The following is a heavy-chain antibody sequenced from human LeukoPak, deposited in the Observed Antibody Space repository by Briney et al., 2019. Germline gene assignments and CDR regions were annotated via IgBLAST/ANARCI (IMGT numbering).Heavy chain of an antibody. J-gene: IGHJ4*02. V-gene: IGHV4-39*01. CDR2: VYYSGST. CDR3: ASTLGATIPLDY. Sequence: PPETLSLTCTVSGGSISSVSYYWGWIRQPPGKGLEWIGSVYYSGSTYYNPSLKSRVTISVDTSKNQFSLKLSSVTAADTAVYYCASTLGATIPLDYWGQGTLVTVSS. CDR1: GGSISSVSYY. D-gene: IGHD1-26*01.